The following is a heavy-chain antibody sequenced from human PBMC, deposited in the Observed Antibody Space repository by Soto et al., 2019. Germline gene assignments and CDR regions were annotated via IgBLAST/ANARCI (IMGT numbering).Heavy chain of an antibody. J-gene: IGHJ4*02. V-gene: IGHV3-23*01. Sequence: EVQLLESGGGLVQPGGSLRLSCGGSGFTFNSYAMTWVRQAPGKGLEWVSAISGSGGTTYYANSVKGRFTISRDQSKAPLYLQMNSLRAEDTAIYYCAKDRHYGSGTYSDSYLDYWGQGTLVTVSS. CDR3: AKDRHYGSGTYSDSYLDY. D-gene: IGHD3-10*01. CDR1: GFTFNSYA. CDR2: ISGSGGTT.